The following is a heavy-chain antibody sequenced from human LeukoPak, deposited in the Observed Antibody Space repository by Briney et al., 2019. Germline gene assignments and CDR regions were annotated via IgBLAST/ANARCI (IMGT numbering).Heavy chain of an antibody. J-gene: IGHJ4*02. D-gene: IGHD3-22*01. V-gene: IGHV4-34*01. CDR2: INHSGST. CDR3: AKKKYYDSSPLDF. CDR1: GGSFSGYY. Sequence: SETLSLTCAVYGGSFSGYYWSWIRQPPGKGLEWIGEINHSGSTNYNPSLKSRVTISVDKSKNQFSLKLSSVTAADTAVYYCAKKKYYDSSPLDFWGQGTLVTVSS.